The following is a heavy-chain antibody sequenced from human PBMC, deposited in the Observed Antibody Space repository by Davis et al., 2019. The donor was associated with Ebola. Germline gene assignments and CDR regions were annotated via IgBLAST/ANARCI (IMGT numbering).Heavy chain of an antibody. D-gene: IGHD3-22*01. Sequence: GESLKISCAASGFTVSSNYMSWVRQAPGKGLEWVSVIYSGGSTYYADSVKGRFTISRDNSKNTLYLQMNCLRAEDTAVYYCARDEYYYDSSGYQIKNFDYWGQGTLVTVSS. CDR3: ARDEYYYDSSGYQIKNFDY. J-gene: IGHJ4*02. V-gene: IGHV3-66*01. CDR2: IYSGGST. CDR1: GFTVSSNY.